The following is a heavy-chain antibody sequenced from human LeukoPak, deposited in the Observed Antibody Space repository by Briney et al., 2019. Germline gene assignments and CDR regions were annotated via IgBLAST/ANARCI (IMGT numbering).Heavy chain of an antibody. Sequence: ASVKVSCKASGYTITGYYIHWVRQAPGQGLEWMGWIYPYSGDTNYAQNFQGRVTMTRDTSISTAYMELSSLKSDDTAVYYCARDRNSGSSLDIWGRGTMLTVSS. D-gene: IGHD6-6*01. J-gene: IGHJ3*02. CDR3: ARDRNSGSSLDI. CDR1: GYTITGYY. CDR2: IYPYSGDT. V-gene: IGHV1-2*02.